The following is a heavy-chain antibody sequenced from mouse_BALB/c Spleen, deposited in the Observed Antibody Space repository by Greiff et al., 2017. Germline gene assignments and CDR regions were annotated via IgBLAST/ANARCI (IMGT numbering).Heavy chain of an antibody. J-gene: IGHJ3*01. CDR2: SRNKANDYTT. D-gene: IGHD2-4*01. CDR1: GFTFSDFY. CDR3: ASDVDYQFAD. Sequence: EVQLVESGGGLVQPGGSLRLSCATSGFTFSDFYMEWVRQPPGKRLEWIAASRNKANDYTTEYSASVKGRVIVSRDTSQSILYLQMNALRAEDTAIYDCASDVDYQFADWGQGTLVTVSA. V-gene: IGHV7-1*02.